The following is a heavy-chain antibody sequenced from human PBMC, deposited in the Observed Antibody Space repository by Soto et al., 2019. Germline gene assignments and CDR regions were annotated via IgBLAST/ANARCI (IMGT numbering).Heavy chain of an antibody. CDR1: GGSVRDGSYY. D-gene: IGHD1-7*01. CDR3: AGYNWNYYFDP. CDR2: IYHGGST. V-gene: IGHV4-61*01. Sequence: SETLSLTCTVSGGSVRDGSYYWAWLRQPPGKGLEWIGHIYHGGSTIYNPSLKSRVTISIDTSKSQFSLNLNSMTAADTAVYYCAGYNWNYYFDPWGQGTLVTV. J-gene: IGHJ5*02.